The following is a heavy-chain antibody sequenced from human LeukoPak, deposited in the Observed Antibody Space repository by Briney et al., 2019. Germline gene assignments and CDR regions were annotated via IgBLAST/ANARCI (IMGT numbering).Heavy chain of an antibody. CDR2: ITPIFGTA. CDR3: ARAVNWNYGRSYYYYMDV. V-gene: IGHV1-69*13. CDR1: GGTFSSYA. J-gene: IGHJ6*03. D-gene: IGHD1-7*01. Sequence: ASVKVSCKASGGTFSSYAISWVRQAPGQGLEWMGGITPIFGTANYAQKFQGRVTITADESTSTAYMELSSLRSEDTAVYYCARAVNWNYGRSYYYYMDVWGKGTTVTVSS.